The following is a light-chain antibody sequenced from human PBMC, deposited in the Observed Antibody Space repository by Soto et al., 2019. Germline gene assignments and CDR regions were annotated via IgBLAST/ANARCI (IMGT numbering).Light chain of an antibody. CDR2: GAS. V-gene: IGKV3-20*01. J-gene: IGKJ4*01. CDR3: QHYRTS. CDR1: QSVSSSY. Sequence: EIVLTQSPGTLSLSPGERATLSCRASQSVSSSYLAWYQQKPGQAPRQLIYGASSRATGIPDRFSRSGSGTDVALTITRLEPGDFAVYYCQHYRTSFGGGTRVEIK.